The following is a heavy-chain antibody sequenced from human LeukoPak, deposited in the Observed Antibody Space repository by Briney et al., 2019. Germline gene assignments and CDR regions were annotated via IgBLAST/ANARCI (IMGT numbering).Heavy chain of an antibody. CDR1: GGSISNSNW. V-gene: IGHV4-4*02. Sequence: PSGTLSLTCAVSGGSISNSNWWTWVRQPPGKGLEWIGEIYHSGSTNHNPSLKSRVTISVDKSKNQFSLNLSSVTAADTAFYYCARNNYDSSGYYIDYWGQGTLVTVSS. CDR3: ARNNYDSSGYYIDY. CDR2: IYHSGST. J-gene: IGHJ4*02. D-gene: IGHD3-22*01.